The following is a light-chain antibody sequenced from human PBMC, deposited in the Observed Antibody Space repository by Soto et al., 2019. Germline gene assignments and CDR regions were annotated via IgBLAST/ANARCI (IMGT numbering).Light chain of an antibody. V-gene: IGLV1-47*01. Sequence: QSVVTQPPSASGTPGQRVTISCSGSSSNIGSNYVYWYQQLPGTAPKLLISRNNQWPSGVPDRFSGSKSGTSASLAISGLRTEDEADSYCAAWDDSLSAVVFGGGSKLTVL. CDR3: AAWDDSLSAVV. CDR1: SSNIGSNY. CDR2: RNN. J-gene: IGLJ2*01.